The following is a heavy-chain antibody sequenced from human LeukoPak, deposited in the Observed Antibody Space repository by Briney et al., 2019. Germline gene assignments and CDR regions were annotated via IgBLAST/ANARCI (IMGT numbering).Heavy chain of an antibody. V-gene: IGHV1-46*01. CDR2: INPSDGAT. D-gene: IGHD1-26*01. CDR1: GYTFTTYY. Sequence: ASVKVSCKASGYTFTTYYIHWVRQAPGQGLEWMGMINPSDGATTYAQKFQGRGTMTRDMSTTTVYMEVRTLRSEATPVYFCAREQGGELGGNVGGLFASYHTYYYMDVWGRGTTVTVSS. CDR3: AREQGGELGGNVGGLFASYHTYYYMDV. J-gene: IGHJ6*03.